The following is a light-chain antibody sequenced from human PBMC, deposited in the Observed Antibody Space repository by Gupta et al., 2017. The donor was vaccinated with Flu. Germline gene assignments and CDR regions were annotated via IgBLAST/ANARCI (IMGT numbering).Light chain of an antibody. CDR3: QQYGSPPT. J-gene: IGKJ2*01. CDR1: QSVSSSY. CDR2: AAY. Sequence: PGTLSLSPGERATLSCRVSQSVSSSYVAWYQQKPGQAPRLLIYAAYSRATGIPDRFSSSGSGTDFTLTISRVEPEDFAVYYCQQYGSPPTFGQGTKLEIK. V-gene: IGKV3-20*01.